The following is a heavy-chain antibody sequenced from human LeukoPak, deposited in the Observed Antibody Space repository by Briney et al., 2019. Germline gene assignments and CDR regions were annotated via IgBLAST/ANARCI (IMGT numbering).Heavy chain of an antibody. D-gene: IGHD6-13*01. Sequence: SGPTLVNPTQTLTLTCTFSGFSLSTSGMCVSWIRQPPGKALEWLARIDWDDDKYYSTSLKTRLTISKDTSKNQVVLTMTNMDPVVTATYYCARITPAGRQLDYWGQGTLATVSS. CDR1: GFSLSTSGMC. V-gene: IGHV2-70*11. CDR3: ARITPAGRQLDY. J-gene: IGHJ4*02. CDR2: IDWDDDK.